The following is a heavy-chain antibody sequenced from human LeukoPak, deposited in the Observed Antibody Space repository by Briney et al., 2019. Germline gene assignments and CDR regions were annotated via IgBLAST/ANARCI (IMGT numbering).Heavy chain of an antibody. CDR3: ARDRHGSGWYGDY. V-gene: IGHV3-33*01. D-gene: IGHD6-19*01. J-gene: IGHJ4*02. CDR2: IWYDGSNK. CDR1: GFTFSSYG. Sequence: GGSLRLSCAASGFTFSSYGMHWVRQAPGKGLEWVAVIWYDGSNKYYADSVKGRFTISRDNSKNTLYLQMNSLRAEDTAVYYCARDRHGSGWYGDYWGQGTLVTVSS.